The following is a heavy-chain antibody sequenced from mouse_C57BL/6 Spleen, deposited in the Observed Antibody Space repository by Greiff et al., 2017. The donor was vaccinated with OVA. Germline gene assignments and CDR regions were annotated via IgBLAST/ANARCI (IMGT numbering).Heavy chain of an antibody. Sequence: EVNVVESGGGLVKPGGSLKLSCAASGFTFSDYGMHWVRQAPEKGLEWVAYISSGSSTIYYADTVKGRFTISRDNAKNTLFLQMTSLRSEDTAMYYCARSIYYGNPGAMDYWGQGTSVTVSS. V-gene: IGHV5-17*01. D-gene: IGHD2-1*01. CDR1: GFTFSDYG. CDR2: ISSGSSTI. CDR3: ARSIYYGNPGAMDY. J-gene: IGHJ4*01.